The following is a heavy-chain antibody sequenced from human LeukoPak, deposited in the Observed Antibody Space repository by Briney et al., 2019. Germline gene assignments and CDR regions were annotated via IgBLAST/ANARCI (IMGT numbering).Heavy chain of an antibody. CDR1: GYTFTNYD. V-gene: IGHV1-8*01. J-gene: IGHJ6*03. CDR2: MNPNSGNT. D-gene: IGHD5-18*01. Sequence: ASVKVSCKASGYTFTNYDINWVRQATGQGLEWMGWMNPNSGNTGYAQKFQGRVTITRNTSISTAYMELSSLRSEDTAVYYCAKENSYGSDPYYMDVWGKGTTVTVSS. CDR3: AKENSYGSDPYYMDV.